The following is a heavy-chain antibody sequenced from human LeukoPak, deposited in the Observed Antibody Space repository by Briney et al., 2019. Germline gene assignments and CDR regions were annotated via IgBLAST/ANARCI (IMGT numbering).Heavy chain of an antibody. CDR3: AKGFWSDKYYYYYMDV. V-gene: IGHV4-59*01. CDR1: GGSISSYY. D-gene: IGHD3-3*01. J-gene: IGHJ6*03. CDR2: IYYSGST. Sequence: PSETLSLTCTVSGGSISSYYWSWIRQPPGKGLEWIGYIYYSGSTNYNPSLKSRVTISVDTSKNQFSLKLSSVTAADTAVYYCAKGFWSDKYYYYYMDVWGKGTTVTVSS.